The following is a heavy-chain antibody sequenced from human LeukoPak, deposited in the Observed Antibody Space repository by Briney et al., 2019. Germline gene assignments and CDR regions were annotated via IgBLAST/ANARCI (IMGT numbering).Heavy chain of an antibody. J-gene: IGHJ4*02. CDR1: GGTFSSYA. Sequence: SVKVSCKASGGTFSSYAISWVRQAPGQGLEWMGGIIPIFGTTNYAQKFQGRVTITADESTSTAYMELRSLRSDDTAVYYCARGPRGYCSGGSCYPFDYWGQGTLVTVSS. CDR3: ARGPRGYCSGGSCYPFDY. V-gene: IGHV1-69*13. D-gene: IGHD2-15*01. CDR2: IIPIFGTT.